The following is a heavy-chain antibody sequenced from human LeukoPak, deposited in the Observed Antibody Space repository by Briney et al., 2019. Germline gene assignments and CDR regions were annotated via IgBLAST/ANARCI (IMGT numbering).Heavy chain of an antibody. CDR3: ARARIVVVPAAISFDP. V-gene: IGHV4-31*03. J-gene: IGHJ5*02. CDR1: GGSISSGGYY. CDR2: IYYSGST. Sequence: SETLSLTCTVSGGSISSGGYYWSWIRQHPGEGLEWIGYIYYSGSTYYNPSLKSRVTISVDTSKNQFSLKLSSVTAADTAVYYCARARIVVVPAAISFDPWGQGTLVTVYS. D-gene: IGHD2-2*01.